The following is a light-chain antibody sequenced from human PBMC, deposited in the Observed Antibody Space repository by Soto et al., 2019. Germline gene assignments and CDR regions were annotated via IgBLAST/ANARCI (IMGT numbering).Light chain of an antibody. CDR2: EVS. Sequence: QSALTQPASVSGSPGQSITISCTGSISDVGAYNYVSWYQQHPGKAPKLMIYEVSNRPSGVAFRFSGSKSGNTASLTISGLQAEDEGDYFCSSYTSSSTQVFGTGTKLTVL. CDR1: ISDVGAYNY. CDR3: SSYTSSSTQV. J-gene: IGLJ1*01. V-gene: IGLV2-14*01.